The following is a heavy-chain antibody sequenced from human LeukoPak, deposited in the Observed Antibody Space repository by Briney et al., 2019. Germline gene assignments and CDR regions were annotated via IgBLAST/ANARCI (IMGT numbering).Heavy chain of an antibody. CDR1: GGSISSSNW. CDR2: IYHSGST. D-gene: IGHD6-19*01. CDR3: ARGNVAVAGLFDY. J-gene: IGHJ4*02. Sequence: SETLSLTCAVSGGSISSSNWWSWVRQPPGKGLEWIGEIYHSGSTNYNPSLKSRVTISVDKSKNQFSLKLSSVTAADTAVYYCARGNVAVAGLFDYWGQGTLVTVSS. V-gene: IGHV4-4*02.